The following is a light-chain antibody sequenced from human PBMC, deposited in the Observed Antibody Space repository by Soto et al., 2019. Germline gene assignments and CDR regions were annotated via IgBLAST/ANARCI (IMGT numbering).Light chain of an antibody. CDR1: SSDVGAHDF. V-gene: IGLV2-14*01. CDR2: DVS. Sequence: QSVLTQPASVSGSPGQSITISCTGTSSDVGAHDFVSWYQQHPDKAPKLMIYDVSNRPSGVSDRFSGSKSGNTASLTISGLLAEDEADYYCTSYTSSNTLYVFGTGTKVTV. CDR3: TSYTSSNTLYV. J-gene: IGLJ1*01.